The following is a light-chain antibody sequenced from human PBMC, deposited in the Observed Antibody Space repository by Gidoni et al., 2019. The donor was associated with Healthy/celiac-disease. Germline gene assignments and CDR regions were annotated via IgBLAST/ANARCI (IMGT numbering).Light chain of an antibody. CDR2: GAS. Sequence: IVLTPSPGTLSLSPGERATLSSRASQSVSSSYLAWYQQKPGQAPRLLIYGASSRATGIPDRFSGSGSGTDFTLTISRLEPEDFAVYYCQQYGSSPFTFGPGTKVDIK. J-gene: IGKJ3*01. CDR3: QQYGSSPFT. V-gene: IGKV3-20*01. CDR1: QSVSSSY.